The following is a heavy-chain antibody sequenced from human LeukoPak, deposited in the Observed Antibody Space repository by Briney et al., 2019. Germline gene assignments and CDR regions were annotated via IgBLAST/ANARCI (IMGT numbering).Heavy chain of an antibody. D-gene: IGHD2-15*01. Sequence: ASVKVSCKTSGYTFANYYIHWLRQAPGQGLEWMGRINPNTGGANYAQNFQGRVTMTRDTSTSTAYMDLRRLTSDDTAIYYCAITYSNNAFDVWGQGTVVTVSS. CDR2: INPNTGGA. CDR3: AITYSNNAFDV. CDR1: GYTFANYY. V-gene: IGHV1-2*06. J-gene: IGHJ3*01.